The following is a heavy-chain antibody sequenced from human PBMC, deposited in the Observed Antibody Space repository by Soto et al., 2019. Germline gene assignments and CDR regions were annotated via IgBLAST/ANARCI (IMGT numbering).Heavy chain of an antibody. CDR2: IIPIFGTA. D-gene: IGHD1-7*01. V-gene: IGHV1-69*01. J-gene: IGHJ4*02. CDR1: GGTFSSYA. Sequence: QVQLVQSGAEVKKPGSSVKVSCKASGGTFSSYAISWVRQAPGQGLEWMGGIIPIFGTANYAQKFQGRVTITADESTSTAYMELSTLRSEDTAVYYCASPARTTRGSYTRFDYWGPGTLVTVSS. CDR3: ASPARTTRGSYTRFDY.